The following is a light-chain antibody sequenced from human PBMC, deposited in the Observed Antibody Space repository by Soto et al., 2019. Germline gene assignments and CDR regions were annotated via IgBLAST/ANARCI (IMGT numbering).Light chain of an antibody. V-gene: IGLV4-69*01. CDR2: LNSDGSH. Sequence: SLGASVKLTCTLSSGHSSYAIAWHQQQPEKGPRYLMKLNSDGSHSKGDGIPDRFSGSSSGAERYLTISSLQSEDEADYYCQTWGTGILVFGGGTQLTVL. J-gene: IGLJ2*01. CDR3: QTWGTGILV. CDR1: SGHSSYA.